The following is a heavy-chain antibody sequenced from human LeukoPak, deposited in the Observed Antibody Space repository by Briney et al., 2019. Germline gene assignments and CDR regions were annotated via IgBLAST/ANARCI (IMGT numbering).Heavy chain of an antibody. CDR1: GGTFSSYA. CDR3: ARDQLLAARSSIAFDI. Sequence: GASVKVSCKASGGTFSSYAISWVRQAPGQGLEWMGGIIPIFGTANYAQKFQGRVTITADESTSTAYMELSSLRSEDTAVYYCARDQLLAARSSIAFDIWGQGTMVTVSS. D-gene: IGHD6-6*01. CDR2: IIPIFGTA. V-gene: IGHV1-69*13. J-gene: IGHJ3*02.